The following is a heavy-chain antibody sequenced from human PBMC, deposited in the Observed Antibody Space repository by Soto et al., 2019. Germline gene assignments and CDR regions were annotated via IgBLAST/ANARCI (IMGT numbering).Heavy chain of an antibody. V-gene: IGHV4-34*01. CDR3: ATSFWFGTQPEI. D-gene: IGHD3-10*01. CDR1: GGSFSENY. CDR2: ISPSGTT. Sequence: QVHLEQWGAGLLKPSETLSLSCGVSGGSFSENYWTWFRQPPGKGLEWIGEISPSGTTKYVPSLKSRVTISKDKSKNQFSLKVTSVTAADTAVYFCATSFWFGTQPEIWGQGTLVTVSS. J-gene: IGHJ1*01.